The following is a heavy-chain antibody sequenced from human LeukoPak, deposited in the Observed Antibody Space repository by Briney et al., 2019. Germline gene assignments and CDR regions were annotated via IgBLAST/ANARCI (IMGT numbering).Heavy chain of an antibody. CDR2: INSDGSST. CDR3: ARDPNDFWSGNYYYYMDV. D-gene: IGHD3-3*01. J-gene: IGHJ6*03. CDR1: GFTFSSYW. V-gene: IGHV3-74*01. Sequence: GGSLRLSCAASGFTFSSYWMHWVRQAPGKGLVWVSCINSDGSSTSYADSVKGRFTISRDNAKNTLYLQMNSLRAEDTAVYYCARDPNDFWSGNYYYYMDVWSKGTTVTVSS.